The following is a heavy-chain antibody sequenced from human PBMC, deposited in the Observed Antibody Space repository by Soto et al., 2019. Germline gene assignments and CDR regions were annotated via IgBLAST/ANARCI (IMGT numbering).Heavy chain of an antibody. D-gene: IGHD6-19*01. CDR2: ISYDGSNK. CDR1: GFTFSSYA. CDR3: ARDSIAALPLVLSGWYGLSYYGMDV. J-gene: IGHJ6*02. V-gene: IGHV3-30-3*01. Sequence: GGSLRLSCAASGFTFSSYAMHWVRQAPGKGLEWVAVISYDGSNKYYADSVKGRFTISRDNSKNTLYLQMNSLRAEDTAVYYCARDSIAALPLVLSGWYGLSYYGMDVWGQGTTVTVSS.